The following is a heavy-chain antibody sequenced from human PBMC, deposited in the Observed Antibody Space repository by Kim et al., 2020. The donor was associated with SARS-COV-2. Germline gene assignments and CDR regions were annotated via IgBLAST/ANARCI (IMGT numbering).Heavy chain of an antibody. CDR3: ASHPEYSSSTGWFDP. J-gene: IGHJ5*02. V-gene: IGHV1-69*13. CDR2: IIPIFGTA. D-gene: IGHD6-6*01. CDR1: GGTFSSYA. Sequence: SVKVSCKASGGTFSSYAISWVRQAPGQGLEWMGGIIPIFGTANYAQKFQGRVTITADESTSTAYMELSSLRYEDTAVYYCASHPEYSSSTGWFDPWGQGTLVTVSS.